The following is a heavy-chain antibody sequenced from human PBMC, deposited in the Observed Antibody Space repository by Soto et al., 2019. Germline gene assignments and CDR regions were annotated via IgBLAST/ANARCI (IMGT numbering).Heavy chain of an antibody. Sequence: QVQLQESGPGLVKPSETLSLTCTVSGGSISSYYWSWIRQPPGKGLEWIGYIYYSGSTNYNPSLNRRETIAXDTSKNQFSLKLSSVTAADTAVHYCARRYGGAFDYWGQGTLVTVSS. V-gene: IGHV4-59*08. CDR2: IYYSGST. CDR3: ARRYGGAFDY. CDR1: GGSISSYY. J-gene: IGHJ4*02. D-gene: IGHD2-21*01.